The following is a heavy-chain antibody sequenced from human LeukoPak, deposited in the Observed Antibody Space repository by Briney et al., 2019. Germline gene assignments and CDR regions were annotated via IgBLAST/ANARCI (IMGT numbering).Heavy chain of an antibody. CDR3: AKDHPPYGDYYYGMDV. Sequence: PGRSLRLSCAASGFTFSSYGIHWVRQAPGKGLEWVSFISYYGGNTHYADSVKGRFTFSRDNSKNTVYLQMSSLRAEDTAVYYCAKDHPPYGDYYYGMDVWGQGTTVTPSS. CDR2: ISYYGGNT. CDR1: GFTFSSYG. V-gene: IGHV3-30*18. J-gene: IGHJ6*02. D-gene: IGHD4-17*01.